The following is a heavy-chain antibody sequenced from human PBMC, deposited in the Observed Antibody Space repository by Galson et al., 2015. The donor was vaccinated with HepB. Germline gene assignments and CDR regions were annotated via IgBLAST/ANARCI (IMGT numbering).Heavy chain of an antibody. J-gene: IGHJ4*02. D-gene: IGHD6-19*01. Sequence: SLRLSCAASGVTLSNYGFHWVRQAPGKGLEWVTVISYDGRNKHYADSVKGRFTISRDNSKNMVYLQMNSLRAEDTALYYCAKDPYLYHALDGNMAGFDYWGQGTLVTVAS. CDR1: GVTLSNYG. V-gene: IGHV3-30*18. CDR3: AKDPYLYHALDGNMAGFDY. CDR2: ISYDGRNK.